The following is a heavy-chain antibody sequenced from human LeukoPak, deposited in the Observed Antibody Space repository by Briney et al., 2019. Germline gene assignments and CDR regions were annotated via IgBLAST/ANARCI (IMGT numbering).Heavy chain of an antibody. CDR3: AKSAYYYDSSGYFGYFDY. CDR2: ISYDGSNK. J-gene: IGHJ4*02. V-gene: IGHV3-30*04. CDR1: GFTFSSYA. Sequence: GGSLRLSCAASGFTFSSYAMHWVRQAPGKGLEWVAVISYDGSNKYYADSVKGRFTISRDNSKNTLYLQMNSLRAEDTAVYYCAKSAYYYDSSGYFGYFDYWGQGTLVTVSS. D-gene: IGHD3-22*01.